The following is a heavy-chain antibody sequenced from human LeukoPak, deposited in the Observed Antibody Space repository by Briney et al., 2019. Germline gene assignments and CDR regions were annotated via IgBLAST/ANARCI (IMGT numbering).Heavy chain of an antibody. CDR2: IIPILGIA. D-gene: IGHD1-26*01. CDR1: GGTFSSYT. CDR3: ARVEVSGSYYSSDPGHAFDN. V-gene: IGHV1-69*02. J-gene: IGHJ3*02. Sequence: ASVKVSCKASGGTFSSYTIGWVRQAPGQGLEWMGRIIPILGIANYPQKFQGRVTITADKSTSTAYMELSSLRSEDTAVYYCARVEVSGSYYSSDPGHAFDNWGQGTMVTVSS.